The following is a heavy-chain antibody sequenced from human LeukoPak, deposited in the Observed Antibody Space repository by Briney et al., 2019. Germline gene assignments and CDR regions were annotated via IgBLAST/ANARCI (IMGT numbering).Heavy chain of an antibody. CDR3: ASISIAVAGTRRSSYYYMDV. V-gene: IGHV1-69*05. D-gene: IGHD6-19*01. Sequence: SVKVSCKASAGTFSSYAISWVRQAPGQGLEWMGRIIPIFGTANYAQKFQGRVTITTDESTSTAYMELSSLRSEDTAVYYCASISIAVAGTRRSSYYYMDVWGKGTTVTVSS. J-gene: IGHJ6*03. CDR1: AGTFSSYA. CDR2: IIPIFGTA.